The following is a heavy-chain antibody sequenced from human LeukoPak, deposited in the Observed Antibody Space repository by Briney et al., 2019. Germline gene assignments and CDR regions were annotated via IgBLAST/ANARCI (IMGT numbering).Heavy chain of an antibody. Sequence: PAETLSLTCTVSGGSISRYYWSWIRQPPGKGLEWIGYIYYSGSTNYNPSLKSRVTISVDTSKNQFSLKLSSVTAADTAVYYCARRTVDTAMVYAFDIWGQGTMVTVSS. V-gene: IGHV4-59*08. J-gene: IGHJ3*02. CDR1: GGSISRYY. CDR2: IYYSGST. CDR3: ARRTVDTAMVYAFDI. D-gene: IGHD5-18*01.